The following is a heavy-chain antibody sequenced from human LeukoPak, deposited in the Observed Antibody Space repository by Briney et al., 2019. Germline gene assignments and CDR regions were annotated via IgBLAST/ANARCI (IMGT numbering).Heavy chain of an antibody. CDR3: ARVPLAAAYNWFDP. V-gene: IGHV1-18*01. CDR1: GYTFTSYG. Sequence: ASVKVSCKASGYTFTSYGISLVRQAPGQGLEWMGWISAYNGNTNYAQKLQGRVTMTTDTSTSTAYMELRSLRSDDTAVYYCARVPLAAAYNWFDPWGQGTLVTVSS. CDR2: ISAYNGNT. J-gene: IGHJ5*02. D-gene: IGHD6-13*01.